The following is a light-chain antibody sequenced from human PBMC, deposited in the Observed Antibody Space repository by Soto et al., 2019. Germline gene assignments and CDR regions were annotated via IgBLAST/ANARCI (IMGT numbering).Light chain of an antibody. V-gene: IGKV1-33*01. CDR2: DAS. CDR3: QQYNYFWA. CDR1: QDINKN. Sequence: DIQMTQSPSSLSASVGDRVTITCQASQDINKNLIWYQQKPGKAPKLLIYDASDLETGVPSRFSGSGSGTGFTFTISSLQPEDFATYYCQQYNYFWAFGQGTKVDI. J-gene: IGKJ1*01.